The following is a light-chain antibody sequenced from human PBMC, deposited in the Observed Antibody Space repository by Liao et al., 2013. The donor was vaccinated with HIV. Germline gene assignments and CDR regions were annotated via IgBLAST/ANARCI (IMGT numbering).Light chain of an antibody. CDR1: RLGNKW. V-gene: IGLV3-1*01. J-gene: IGLJ1*01. CDR3: QAWDTSTAYV. Sequence: SYELTQPPSVSVSPGQTANITCSGQRLGNKWTSWYQQRPGQSPILVIYDDMKRPSGIPERFSASKSGHTATLTISGAQAMDEADYYCQAWDTSTAYVFGPGTRVTVL. CDR2: DDM.